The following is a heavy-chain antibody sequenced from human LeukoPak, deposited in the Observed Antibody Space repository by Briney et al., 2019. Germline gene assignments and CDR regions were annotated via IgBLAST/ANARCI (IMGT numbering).Heavy chain of an antibody. J-gene: IGHJ4*02. CDR1: GGSTSTYY. D-gene: IGHD3-10*01. CDR3: ARGIPAVI. CDR2: IRYSGSS. V-gene: IGHV4-59*12. Sequence: SETLSLTCTVFGGSTSTYYWSWIRQPPGKGLEWIGYIRYSGSSNYNPSLKSRLTISVDTSKNQFSLKLSSVTAADTAVYYCARGIPAVIWGQGTLVTVSS.